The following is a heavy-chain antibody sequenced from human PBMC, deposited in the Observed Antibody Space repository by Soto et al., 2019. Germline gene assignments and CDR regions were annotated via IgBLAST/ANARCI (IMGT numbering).Heavy chain of an antibody. D-gene: IGHD5-12*01. CDR1: GGTFSNYP. Sequence: QVQLVQSGAEVKKPGSSVKVSCKASGGTFSNYPISWVRQAPGQGLEWMGGIIPIFGTTNYAQKFQGRVTITEDDSTSTAYMELSSLRSEDTAVFYCARGNHRWLQLWYFDLWGRGTLVTVSS. CDR3: ARGNHRWLQLWYFDL. V-gene: IGHV1-69*12. CDR2: IIPIFGTT. J-gene: IGHJ2*01.